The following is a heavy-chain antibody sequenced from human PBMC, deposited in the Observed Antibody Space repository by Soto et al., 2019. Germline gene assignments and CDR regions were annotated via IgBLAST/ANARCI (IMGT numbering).Heavy chain of an antibody. D-gene: IGHD1-1*01. CDR3: ARDRLRYTWNDLHYYYYGMDV. J-gene: IGHJ6*02. V-gene: IGHV3-30-3*01. CDR1: GFTFSSYA. Sequence: QVQLVESGGGVVQPGRSLRLSCAASGFTFSSYAMHWVRQAPGKGLEWVAVISYDGSNKYYADSVKGRFTISRDNSKNTLYLQMNSVRDEDTAVYYCARDRLRYTWNDLHYYYYGMDVWGQGTTVTVSS. CDR2: ISYDGSNK.